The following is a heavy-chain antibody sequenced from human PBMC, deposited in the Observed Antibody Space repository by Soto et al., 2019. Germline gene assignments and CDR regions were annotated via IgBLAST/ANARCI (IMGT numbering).Heavy chain of an antibody. D-gene: IGHD3-16*01. J-gene: IGHJ3*02. V-gene: IGHV3-33*01. CDR3: ARGGNAFDI. CDR2: IWYDASNK. Sequence: QVQLVESGGGVVQPGRSLRLSCAASGFTFSSFGMHWLRQAPGKVLEWVAVIWYDASNKYYAVSVKGRFTISRDNSKNALDLQMNSLRVEGMGVYYCARGGNAFDIWGQGTMVTVSS. CDR1: GFTFSSFG.